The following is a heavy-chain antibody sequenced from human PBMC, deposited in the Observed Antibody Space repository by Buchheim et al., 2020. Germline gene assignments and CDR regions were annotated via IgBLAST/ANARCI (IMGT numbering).Heavy chain of an antibody. J-gene: IGHJ5*02. CDR3: ARGSFYYYGSGRKQRAWFDP. CDR2: IYHSGST. CDR1: GGSISSGGYS. V-gene: IGHV4-30-2*01. Sequence: QLQLQESGSGLVKPSQTLSLTCAVSGGSISSGGYSWSWIRQPPGKGLEWTGYIYHSGSTYYNPSLKSRVTISVDRSKNQFSLKLSSVTAADTAVYYCARGSFYYYGSGRKQRAWFDPWGQGTL. D-gene: IGHD3-10*01.